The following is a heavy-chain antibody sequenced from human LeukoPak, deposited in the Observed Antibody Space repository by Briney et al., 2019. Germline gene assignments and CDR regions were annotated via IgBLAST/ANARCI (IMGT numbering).Heavy chain of an antibody. V-gene: IGHV2-70*04. Sequence: SGPALVKPTQTLTLTCTFSGFSLSTSGTRVSWIRQPPGKALEWLARIDGDDNKLYSASQKTRLTISKDTSENQVVLTMTNMDPVDTAAYFCVRSGYSSPSDYWGQGTLVTVSS. J-gene: IGHJ4*02. CDR3: VRSGYSSPSDY. CDR1: GFSLSTSGTR. D-gene: IGHD6-13*01. CDR2: IDGDDNK.